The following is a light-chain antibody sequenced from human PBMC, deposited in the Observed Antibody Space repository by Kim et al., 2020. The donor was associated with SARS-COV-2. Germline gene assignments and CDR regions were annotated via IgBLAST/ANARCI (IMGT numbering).Light chain of an antibody. CDR3: CSYAGSYTWL. CDR1: TDDVGRYDF. Sequence: QSALTQPRSVSGSPGQSVTISCTGTTDDVGRYDFVSWYQQYPGKVPKLLIYDVSERPSGVPDRFSGAKSGSTASLTISGLQTDDEAAYYCCSYAGSYTWLFGGGTQLTV. J-gene: IGLJ3*02. CDR2: DVS. V-gene: IGLV2-11*01.